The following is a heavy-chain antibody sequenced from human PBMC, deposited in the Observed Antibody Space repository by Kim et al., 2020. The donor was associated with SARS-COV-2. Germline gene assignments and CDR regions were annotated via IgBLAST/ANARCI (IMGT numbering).Heavy chain of an antibody. CDR1: GGSISSSNW. V-gene: IGHV4-4*02. Sequence: SETLSLTCAVSGGSISSSNWWSWVRQPPGKGLEWIGEIYHSGSTNYDPSLKSRVTISVDKSKNQFSLKLSSVTAADTAVYYCARGGRRWLQLSNRDAFDIWGQGTMVTVSS. CDR3: ARGGRRWLQLSNRDAFDI. D-gene: IGHD5-12*01. CDR2: IYHSGST. J-gene: IGHJ3*02.